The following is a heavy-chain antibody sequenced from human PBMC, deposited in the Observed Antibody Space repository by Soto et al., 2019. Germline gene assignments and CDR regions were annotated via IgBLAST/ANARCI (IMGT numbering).Heavy chain of an antibody. CDR2: IIPIFGTA. D-gene: IGHD1-26*01. V-gene: IGHV1-69*06. CDR3: ARRGVGATTYYYYYGMDV. Sequence: SVKVSCKASGGTFSSYAISWVRQAPGQGLEWMGGIIPIFGTANYAQKFQGQVTISADKSISTAYLQWSSLKASDTAMYYCARRGVGATTYYYYYGMDVWGQGTTVTVSS. J-gene: IGHJ6*02. CDR1: GGTFSSYA.